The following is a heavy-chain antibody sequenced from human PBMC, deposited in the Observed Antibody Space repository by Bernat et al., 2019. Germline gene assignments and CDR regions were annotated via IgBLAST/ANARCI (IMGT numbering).Heavy chain of an antibody. Sequence: QLQLQESGPGLVKPSETLSLTCTVSGGSISSSSYYWGWIRQPPGKGLEWIGSIYYSGSTYYNPSLKSRVTISVDTSKNQFSLKLSSVTAADTAVYYCARHYIHYYGSGSYYPNWFDPWGQGTLVTVSS. CDR3: ARHYIHYYGSGSYYPNWFDP. D-gene: IGHD3-10*01. CDR2: IYYSGST. CDR1: GGSISSSSYY. V-gene: IGHV4-39*01. J-gene: IGHJ5*02.